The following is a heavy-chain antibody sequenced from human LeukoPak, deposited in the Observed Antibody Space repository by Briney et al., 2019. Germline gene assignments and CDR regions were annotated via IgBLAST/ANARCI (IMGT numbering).Heavy chain of an antibody. CDR1: GFTFSNYA. Sequence: GGSLRLSCAASGFTFSNYAMHWVRQAPGKGLEWVAVISYDGSNKYYADSVTGRFTISRDNSENTLYLQMNSLRAEDTAVYYCAELGITMIGGVWGKGTTVTISS. CDR3: AELGITMIGGV. CDR2: ISYDGSNK. V-gene: IGHV3-30*04. D-gene: IGHD3-10*02. J-gene: IGHJ6*04.